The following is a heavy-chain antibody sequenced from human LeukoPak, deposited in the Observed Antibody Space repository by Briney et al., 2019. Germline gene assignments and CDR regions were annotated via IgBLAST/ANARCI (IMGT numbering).Heavy chain of an antibody. V-gene: IGHV3-30*02. Sequence: PGGSLRLSCAASGFTFSSSAMHWVRQAPGKGLEWVAYIQFDGIKKFYSDSVKGRFTNSRDNSKNTLFLQMSSLTTEDTAVYYCAQKSTGTFDIWGQGTMVTVSP. CDR1: GFTFSSSA. J-gene: IGHJ3*02. CDR2: IQFDGIKK. CDR3: AQKSTGTFDI. D-gene: IGHD6-13*01.